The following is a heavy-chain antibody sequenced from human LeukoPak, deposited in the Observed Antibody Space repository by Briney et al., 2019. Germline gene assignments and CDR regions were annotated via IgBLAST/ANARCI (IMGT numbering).Heavy chain of an antibody. Sequence: GASVKVSCKASGYTFTSYDINWVRQAAGQGLEWMGWMNPNSGNTGYAQKFQGRVTITRNTSISTAYMELSSLRSEDTAVYYCASLKEGWFGESLHQYNWFDPWGQGTLVTVSS. CDR2: MNPNSGNT. V-gene: IGHV1-8*03. CDR3: ASLKEGWFGESLHQYNWFDP. D-gene: IGHD3-10*01. CDR1: GYTFTSYD. J-gene: IGHJ5*02.